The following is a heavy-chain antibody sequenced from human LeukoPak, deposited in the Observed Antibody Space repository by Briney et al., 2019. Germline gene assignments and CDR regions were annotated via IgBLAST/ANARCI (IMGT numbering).Heavy chain of an antibody. CDR1: GGSISSGSYY. D-gene: IGHD3-22*01. V-gene: IGHV4-61*02. CDR3: AREVYDSSGYYLDY. CDR2: IYTSGST. Sequence: PSETLSLTCTVSGGSISSGSYYWSWIRRPAGKGLEWIGRIYTSGSTNYNPSLKSRVTISVDTSKNQFSLKLSSVTAADTAVYYCAREVYDSSGYYLDYWGQGTLVTVSS. J-gene: IGHJ4*02.